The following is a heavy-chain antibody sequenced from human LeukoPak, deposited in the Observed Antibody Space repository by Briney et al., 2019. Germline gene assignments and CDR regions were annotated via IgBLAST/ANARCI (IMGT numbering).Heavy chain of an antibody. Sequence: SETLSLTCTVSGGSISSGGYYWSWIRQPPGKGLEWIGYIYYSGSTNYNPSLKSRVTISVDTSKNQFSLKLSSVTAADTAVYYCARVRWYYDFWSGYFDYWGQGTLVTVSS. J-gene: IGHJ4*02. V-gene: IGHV4-61*08. CDR1: GGSISSGGYY. D-gene: IGHD3-3*01. CDR3: ARVRWYYDFWSGYFDY. CDR2: IYYSGST.